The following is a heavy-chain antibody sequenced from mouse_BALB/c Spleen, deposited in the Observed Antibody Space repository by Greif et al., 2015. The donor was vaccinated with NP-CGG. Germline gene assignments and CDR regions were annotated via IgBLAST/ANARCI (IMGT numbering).Heavy chain of an antibody. D-gene: IGHD2-2*01. V-gene: IGHV1-63*02. CDR2: IYPGGGYT. CDR1: GYTFTNYW. J-gene: IGHJ4*01. CDR3: ARRGGLRRGGAMDY. Sequence: QVHVKQSGAELVRPGTSVKISCKASGYTFTNYWLGWVKQRPGHGLEWIGDIYPGGGYTNYNEKFKGKATLTADTSSSTAYTQLSSLTSEDSAVYFCARRGGLRRGGAMDYWGQGTSVTVSS.